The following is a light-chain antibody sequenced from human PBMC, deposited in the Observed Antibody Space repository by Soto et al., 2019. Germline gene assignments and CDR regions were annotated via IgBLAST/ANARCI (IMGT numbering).Light chain of an antibody. J-gene: IGKJ4*01. Sequence: ETVMTQSPATLSVSPGERAALSCRASQSVSSNLAWYQQKPGQAPRLLIYGASTRATGIPARFSGSGSGTEFTLTISSLQSEDFAVYYCQQYNNWPPGFGGGTKVDIK. CDR1: QSVSSN. CDR2: GAS. CDR3: QQYNNWPPG. V-gene: IGKV3-15*01.